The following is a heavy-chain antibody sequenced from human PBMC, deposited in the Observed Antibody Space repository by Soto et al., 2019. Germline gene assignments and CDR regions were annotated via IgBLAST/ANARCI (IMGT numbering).Heavy chain of an antibody. CDR2: MWYHGRDL. CDR1: GFSFCDYV. D-gene: IGHD3-16*01. J-gene: IGHJ4*02. V-gene: IGHV3-33*01. CDR3: ARDQGGQSGNFIFDT. Sequence: QVQLVESGGGVVQPGRSLRLSCAASGFSFCDYVMHWVRQAPGKGLDWVAVMWYHGRDLFYADSVKGRFTISRDNSKNTLYLQMNSLRAEDTAVYYCARDQGGQSGNFIFDTWGQGTLVTVSS.